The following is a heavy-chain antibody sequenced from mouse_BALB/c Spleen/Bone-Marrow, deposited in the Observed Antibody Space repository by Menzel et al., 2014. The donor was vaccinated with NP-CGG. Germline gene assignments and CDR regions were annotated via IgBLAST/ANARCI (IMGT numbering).Heavy chain of an antibody. CDR2: IDPENGDT. CDR3: SLYDYDEKSAY. D-gene: IGHD2-4*01. Sequence: VQLQQSGAELVKPGASVKLSCTASGFNIKDYYMHWVKQRPEQGLEWIGWIDPENGDTEYAPKFQGKATMTADTSSNTAYLQLSSLTSEDTAVYYCSLYDYDEKSAYWGQGTLVTVSA. J-gene: IGHJ3*01. CDR1: GFNIKDYY. V-gene: IGHV14-4*02.